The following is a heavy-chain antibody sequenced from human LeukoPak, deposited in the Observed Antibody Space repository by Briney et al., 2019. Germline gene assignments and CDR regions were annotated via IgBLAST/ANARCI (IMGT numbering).Heavy chain of an antibody. Sequence: GGPLRLSCAASGFTFSSYEMNWVRQAPGKGLEWVSYIRSGGSTTSYADSLQGRFTISRDNAKNSLYLQMNSLRAEDTAVYYCARGRTTVTTWFLDLWGRGTLVTVSS. CDR3: ARGRTTVTTWFLDL. J-gene: IGHJ2*01. CDR1: GFTFSSYE. V-gene: IGHV3-48*03. CDR2: IRSGGSTT. D-gene: IGHD4-17*01.